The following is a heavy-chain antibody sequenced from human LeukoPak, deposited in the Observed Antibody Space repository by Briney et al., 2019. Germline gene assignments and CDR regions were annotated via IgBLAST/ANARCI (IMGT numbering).Heavy chain of an antibody. CDR2: INHSGST. CDR3: ARLSGYSSSWYGTNFDL. J-gene: IGHJ2*01. V-gene: IGHV4-34*01. CDR1: GGSFSGYY. Sequence: KSSETLSLTCAVYGGSFSGYYWSWIRQPPGKGLEWIGEINHSGSTNYNPSLKSRVTISVDTSKNQFSLKLSSVTAADTAVYYCARLSGYSSSWYGTNFDLWGRGTLVTVPS. D-gene: IGHD6-13*01.